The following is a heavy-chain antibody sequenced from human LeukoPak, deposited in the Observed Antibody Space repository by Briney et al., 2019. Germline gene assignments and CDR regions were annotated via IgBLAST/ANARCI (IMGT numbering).Heavy chain of an antibody. CDR2: INSDGDST. CDR3: ARGNIAAAGIHY. V-gene: IGHV3-74*01. J-gene: IGHJ4*02. D-gene: IGHD6-13*01. Sequence: HPGGSLRLSCAASGFTYSNYWKHWVRQAPGKGLVWVSRINSDGDSTIYADSVKGRFTISRDNAKNALYLQMNSLRAEDTAVYYGARGNIAAAGIHYWGQGTLVTVSS. CDR1: GFTYSNYW.